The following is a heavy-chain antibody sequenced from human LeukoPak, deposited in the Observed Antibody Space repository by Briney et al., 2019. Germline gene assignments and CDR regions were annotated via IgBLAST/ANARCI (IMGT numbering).Heavy chain of an antibody. Sequence: ASVKVSCKASGYTFTSYGISWVRQAPGQGLEWMGWISAYNGNTNYAQKLQGRVTMTTDTSTGTAYMELRSLRSDDTAVYYCARSLTRGYYYDSSGYYNWFDPWGQGTLVTVSS. CDR3: ARSLTRGYYYDSSGYYNWFDP. J-gene: IGHJ5*02. V-gene: IGHV1-18*01. D-gene: IGHD3-22*01. CDR1: GYTFTSYG. CDR2: ISAYNGNT.